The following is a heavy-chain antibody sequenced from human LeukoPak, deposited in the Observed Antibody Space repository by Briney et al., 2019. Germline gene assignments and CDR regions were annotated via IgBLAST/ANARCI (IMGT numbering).Heavy chain of an antibody. CDR2: INPNTGST. Sequence: ASVKVSCKASGYTFSGYHIHWVRQAPGQGLEWMGWINPNTGSTKYAQRFQDRVTMTRDTSISTAYMEVSRLRYDDTAVYYCARPLRVTMIRGAAFRASSDFDPWGQGTLVTVSS. CDR1: GYTFSGYH. CDR3: ARPLRVTMIRGAAFRASSDFDP. D-gene: IGHD3-10*01. J-gene: IGHJ5*02. V-gene: IGHV1-2*02.